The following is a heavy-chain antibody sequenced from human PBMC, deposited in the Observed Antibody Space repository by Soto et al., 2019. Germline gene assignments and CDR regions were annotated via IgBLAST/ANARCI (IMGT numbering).Heavy chain of an antibody. V-gene: IGHV4-39*01. J-gene: IGHJ4*02. Sequence: SETLSLTCTVSGDSISTSTYYWGWIRQPPGKGLEWIGTIYYSGRTYYNPSLKSRVTISVDTSKNQFSLKLSSVTAADTAVYYCARQSVPLGRSWSFDSWGQGTLVTVSS. CDR1: GDSISTSTYY. D-gene: IGHD6-13*01. CDR2: IYYSGRT. CDR3: ARQSVPLGRSWSFDS.